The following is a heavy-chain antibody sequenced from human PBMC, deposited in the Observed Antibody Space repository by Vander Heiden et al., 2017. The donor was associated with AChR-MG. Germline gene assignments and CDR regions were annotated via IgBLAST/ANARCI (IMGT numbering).Heavy chain of an antibody. CDR3: ALPLAYSISSSIGFDP. CDR1: GSSLSTSGVR. D-gene: IGHD6-6*01. CDR2: ISWNDDK. Sequence: QITLKEFGPTLAKPTQTPTLTCTFSGSSLSTSGVRVGWIRQPPGKALDWLALISWNDDKRYRPSLKSRLTITKDTSKNQVVLTMTNMDPVDTGTYYCALPLAYSISSSIGFDPWGHGTLVTVSS. J-gene: IGHJ5*02. V-gene: IGHV2-5*01.